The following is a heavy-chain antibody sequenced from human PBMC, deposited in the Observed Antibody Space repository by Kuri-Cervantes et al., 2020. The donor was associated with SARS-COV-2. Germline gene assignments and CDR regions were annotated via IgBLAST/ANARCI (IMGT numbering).Heavy chain of an antibody. CDR1: GFTFSSYA. D-gene: IGHD3-16*01. J-gene: IGHJ4*02. Sequence: GESLKISCSASGFTFSSYAMSWVRQAPGKGLEWVSAISGSGGSTYYADSVKGRFTISRDNSKNTLYLQMNSLRDEDTAVYYCAILETLWLHGYFDYWGQGTLVTVSS. V-gene: IGHV3-23*01. CDR2: ISGSGGST. CDR3: AILETLWLHGYFDY.